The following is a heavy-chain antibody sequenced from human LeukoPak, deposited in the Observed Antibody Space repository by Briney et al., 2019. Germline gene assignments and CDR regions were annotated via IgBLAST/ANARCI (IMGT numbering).Heavy chain of an antibody. CDR1: GGSISSGGYY. CDR2: IYYSGST. D-gene: IGHD5-24*01. Sequence: PSETLSLTCTVSGGSISSGGYYWSWIRQHPGKGLEWIGYIYYSGSTYYNPSLKSRVTISVDTSKNQFSLKLSSVTAADTAVYYCARGGSRDGYNYDYWGQGTLVTVSS. CDR3: ARGGSRDGYNYDY. V-gene: IGHV4-31*03. J-gene: IGHJ4*02.